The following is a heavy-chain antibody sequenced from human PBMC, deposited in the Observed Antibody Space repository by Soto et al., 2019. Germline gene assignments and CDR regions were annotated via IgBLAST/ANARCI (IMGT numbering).Heavy chain of an antibody. CDR1: GLTFSSYG. CDR3: APSTIRTGYNYNFDY. Sequence: GGSLRLSCAASGLTFSSYGRSWVRQAPGKGLEWVSAIRGSGGSTYYADSVKVRFTISIDNSKNTLYLQMNSLRAEDTAVYYCAPSTIRTGYNYNFDYWGQGALVTASS. J-gene: IGHJ4*02. D-gene: IGHD5-12*01. CDR2: IRGSGGST. V-gene: IGHV3-23*01.